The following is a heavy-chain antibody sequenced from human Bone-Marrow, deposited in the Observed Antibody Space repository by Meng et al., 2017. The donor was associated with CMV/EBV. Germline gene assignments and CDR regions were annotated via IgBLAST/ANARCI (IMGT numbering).Heavy chain of an antibody. Sequence: GGSLRLSCAASGFTFSSYAMHWVRQAPGKGLEWVAVISYDGSNKYYADSVKGRFTISRDNSKNTLYLQMNSLRAEDTAVYYCATQWFDPWGQGTLVTVS. CDR3: ATQWFDP. J-gene: IGHJ5*02. CDR1: GFTFSSYA. CDR2: ISYDGSNK. V-gene: IGHV3-30-3*01.